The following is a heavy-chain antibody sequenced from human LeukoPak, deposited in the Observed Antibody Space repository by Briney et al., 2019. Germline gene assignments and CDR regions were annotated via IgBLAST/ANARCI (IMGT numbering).Heavy chain of an antibody. Sequence: SETLSLTCTVSGGSISSYYWSWIRQPPGKGREWIGYIYYTGSTNYNPSLKSRVTISVDTSKKQVSLKLSSVTAADTAVYYCARHLGAYYYYCMDVWGQGTTVTVSS. V-gene: IGHV4-59*08. CDR3: ARHLGAYYYYCMDV. CDR1: GGSISSYY. D-gene: IGHD1-26*01. J-gene: IGHJ6*02. CDR2: IYYTGST.